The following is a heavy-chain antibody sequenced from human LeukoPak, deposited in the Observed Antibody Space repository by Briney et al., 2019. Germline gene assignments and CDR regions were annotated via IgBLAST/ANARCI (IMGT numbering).Heavy chain of an antibody. Sequence: GGSLRLSCAASGFMFSRYWMHWVRQAPGKGLVWVSHIKSVGSSTTYADSVKGRFTISRDNAKSTLYLQMNSLRVEDTAVYYCVRDSSSWYYDYWGQGTLVTVSS. D-gene: IGHD6-13*01. CDR1: GFMFSRYW. CDR2: IKSVGSST. V-gene: IGHV3-74*01. J-gene: IGHJ4*02. CDR3: VRDSSSWYYDY.